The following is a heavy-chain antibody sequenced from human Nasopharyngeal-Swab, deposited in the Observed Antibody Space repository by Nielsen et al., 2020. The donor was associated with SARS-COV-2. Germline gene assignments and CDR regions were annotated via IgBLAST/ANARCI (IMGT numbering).Heavy chain of an antibody. CDR3: ARKYCNGDCYFDY. CDR1: GGSISSGFYS. Sequence: SQTLSLTCAVSGGSISSGFYSWSWIPQPPGKGLAWIGYIYHSGNTYYNPSLKSRVTLSVDRSKNQFSLRLRSVTAADTAVYYCARKYCNGDCYFDYWGQGTLVTVSS. J-gene: IGHJ4*02. D-gene: IGHD2-21*02. V-gene: IGHV4-30-2*01. CDR2: IYHSGNT.